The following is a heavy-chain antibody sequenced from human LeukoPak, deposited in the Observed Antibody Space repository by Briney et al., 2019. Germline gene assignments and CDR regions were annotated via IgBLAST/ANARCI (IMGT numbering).Heavy chain of an antibody. J-gene: IGHJ4*02. CDR3: AKDKNWNVCDY. CDR1: GFSVNTNY. CDR2: LYSGGGA. D-gene: IGHD1-1*01. Sequence: GGSLRLSCAASGFSVNTNYMTWVRQAPGKGLEWVSVLYSGGGAYYADSVKDRFTISRDYSQNTLLLQMNSLRAEDTAVYYCAKDKNWNVCDYWGRGTLVTVSS. V-gene: IGHV3-66*01.